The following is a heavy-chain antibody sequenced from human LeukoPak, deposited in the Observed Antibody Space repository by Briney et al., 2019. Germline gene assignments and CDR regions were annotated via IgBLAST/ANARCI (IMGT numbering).Heavy chain of an antibody. CDR1: GGSISSGGYN. J-gene: IGHJ4*02. Sequence: PSETLSLTCTVSGGSISSGGYNWSWIRQHPGKGLEWIGYIYYSGSTYYNPSLKSRVTISVDTSKNQFSLKLSSVTAADTAVYYCARVGLAARIDYWGQGTLVTVSS. D-gene: IGHD6-6*01. V-gene: IGHV4-31*03. CDR2: IYYSGST. CDR3: ARVGLAARIDY.